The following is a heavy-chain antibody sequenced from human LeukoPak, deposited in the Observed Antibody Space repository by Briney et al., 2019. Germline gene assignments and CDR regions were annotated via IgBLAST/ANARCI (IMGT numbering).Heavy chain of an antibody. D-gene: IGHD6-19*01. V-gene: IGHV3-30-3*01. CDR3: ARDREWLPQGPFDY. J-gene: IGHJ4*02. CDR2: ISYDGSNK. CDR1: GFTFSSYA. Sequence: GRSLRLSCAASGFTFSSYAMHWVRQAPGKGLEWVAVISYDGSNKYYADSVKGRFTISRDNSKNTLYLQMNSLRAEDTAVYYCARDREWLPQGPFDYWGQGTLVTVSS.